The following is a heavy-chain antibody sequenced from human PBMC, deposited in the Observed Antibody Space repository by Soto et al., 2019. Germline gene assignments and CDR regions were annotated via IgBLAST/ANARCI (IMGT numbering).Heavy chain of an antibody. CDR3: ASGMVRGVKLYYYGMDV. CDR1: GGSISSSSYY. CDR2: IYYSGST. Sequence: PSETLSLTCTVSGGSISSSSYYWGWIRQPPGKGLEWIGSIYYSGSTYCNPSLKSRVTISVDTSKNQFSLKLSSVTAADTAVYYCASGMVRGVKLYYYGMDVWGQGTTVTVSS. D-gene: IGHD3-10*01. J-gene: IGHJ6*02. V-gene: IGHV4-39*01.